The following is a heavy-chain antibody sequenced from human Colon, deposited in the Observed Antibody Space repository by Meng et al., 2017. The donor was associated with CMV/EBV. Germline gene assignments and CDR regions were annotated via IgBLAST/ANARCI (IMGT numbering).Heavy chain of an antibody. J-gene: IGHJ4*02. CDR3: ASERLGVAAVPLDD. V-gene: IGHV1-24*01. CDR1: GYTLTELS. CDR2: FNPENGER. Sequence: ASVKVSCKVSGYTLTELSIHWVRQAPGKGLEWMGGFNPENGERVYAQKFQGRVTMTDDTSTDTAYMELSSLRFEDTAVYYCASERLGVAAVPLDDWGQGTTVTVSS. D-gene: IGHD2-15*01.